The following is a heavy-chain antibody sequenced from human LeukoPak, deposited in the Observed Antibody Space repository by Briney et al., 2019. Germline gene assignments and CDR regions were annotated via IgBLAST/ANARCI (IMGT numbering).Heavy chain of an antibody. CDR1: SASITSSPYF. V-gene: IGHV4-39*01. Sequence: PSETLSLTCTVSSASITSSPYFWGWIRQSPGKGLEWIGSISYSGTTYYNPSLKSRVTISVDTSKNQFSLKLSSVTAADTAVYYCARPRVYYYYMDVWGKGTTVTISS. CDR2: ISYSGTT. J-gene: IGHJ6*03. CDR3: ARPRVYYYYMDV.